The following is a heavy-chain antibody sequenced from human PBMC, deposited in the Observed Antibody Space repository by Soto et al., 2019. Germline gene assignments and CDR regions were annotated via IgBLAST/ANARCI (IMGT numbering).Heavy chain of an antibody. CDR2: IYYSGST. CDR1: GGSISSYY. V-gene: IGHV4-59*01. Sequence: SETLSLTCTVSGGSISSYYWSWIRQPPGKGLEWIGYIYYSGSTNYNPSLKSRVTISVDTSKNQFSLKLSSVTAADTAVYYCARGNYDDSSGYSESCFDYWGQGTLVTVSS. CDR3: ARGNYDDSSGYSESCFDY. D-gene: IGHD3-22*01. J-gene: IGHJ4*02.